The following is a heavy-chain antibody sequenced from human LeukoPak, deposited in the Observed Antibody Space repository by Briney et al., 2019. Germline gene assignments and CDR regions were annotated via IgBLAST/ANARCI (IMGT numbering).Heavy chain of an antibody. CDR2: ISGSGDST. D-gene: IGHD3-16*02. V-gene: IGHV3-23*01. CDR1: GFTFSSYT. J-gene: IGHJ4*02. Sequence: GGSLRLSCAASGFTFSSYTMTWVRQAPGKGLEWVSGISGSGDSTYYADSLKGRFTISRDNSKNTLNLQMNSLTAEDTAIYYCAKLSGTFDSWGQGTLVTVSS. CDR3: AKLSGTFDS.